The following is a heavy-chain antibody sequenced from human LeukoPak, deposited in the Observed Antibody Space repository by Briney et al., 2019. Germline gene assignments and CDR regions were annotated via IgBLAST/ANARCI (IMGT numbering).Heavy chain of an antibody. V-gene: IGHV4-61*02. D-gene: IGHD2-2*01. CDR1: GDSFSSGPFF. Sequence: SETLSLTCSVSGDSFSSGPFFWNWVRQPAGRGLEWIGRVSTRGTTNYSPSLKSRVTLSLDTSSNQFSLSLNSVTAADTATYYCARVRRADSSSTGCPAGYFDYWGQGTLVTVSS. J-gene: IGHJ4*02. CDR2: VSTRGTT. CDR3: ARVRRADSSSTGCPAGYFDY.